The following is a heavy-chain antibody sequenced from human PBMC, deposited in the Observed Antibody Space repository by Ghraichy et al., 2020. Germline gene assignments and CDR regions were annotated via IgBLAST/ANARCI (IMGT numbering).Heavy chain of an antibody. CDR1: IDSIKDYY. V-gene: IGHV4-59*01. CDR3: AGARRAVAPLRTDYYVLYV. D-gene: IGHD6-19*01. CDR2: IYYSGNT. Sequence: SETLSLTCTVSIDSIKDYYWSWVRQPPGKGLEWIGHIYYSGNTNYNPSLKSRVTMSVDTSNNQFSLRLSSVTAADTAVYYCAGARRAVAPLRTDYYVLYVWGTGARVPVS. J-gene: IGHJ6*04.